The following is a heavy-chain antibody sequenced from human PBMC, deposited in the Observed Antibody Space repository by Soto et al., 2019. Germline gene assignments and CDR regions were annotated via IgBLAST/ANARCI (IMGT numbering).Heavy chain of an antibody. J-gene: IGHJ6*02. CDR3: ARDLLGPWGMDV. D-gene: IGHD2-8*02. V-gene: IGHV3-11*01. CDR1: GFSFSDSY. CDR2: ISSSGSTI. Sequence: GGSLRLSCVVSGFSFSDSYMTWVRQIPGKGLEWVSYISSSGSTIYYADSVKGRFTISRDNAKNSLYLQMNSLRAEDTAVYYCARDLLGPWGMDVWGQGTTVTVSS.